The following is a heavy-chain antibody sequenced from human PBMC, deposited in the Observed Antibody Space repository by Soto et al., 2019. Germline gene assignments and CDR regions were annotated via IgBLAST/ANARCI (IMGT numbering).Heavy chain of an antibody. V-gene: IGHV3-33*08. CDR1: GFTFSCPT. CDR3: ASLRGYSYGLASYYYYYGMDV. CDR2: LWYDGSNK. D-gene: IGHD5-18*01. J-gene: IGHJ6*02. Sequence: PGGALGLSCAAPGFTFSCPTMHLGRQGPSKRRGGGAGLWYDGSNKYYADFVKGRFTISRDNSKNTLYLQMNSLRAEDTAVYYCASLRGYSYGLASYYYYYGMDVWGQGTTVTVSS.